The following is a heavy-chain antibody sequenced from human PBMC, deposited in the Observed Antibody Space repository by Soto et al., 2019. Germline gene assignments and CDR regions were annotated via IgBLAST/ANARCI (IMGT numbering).Heavy chain of an antibody. CDR3: ARGRHWLDY. D-gene: IGHD6-19*01. Sequence: QVQLQESGPGLVKPSETVSLTCTVSGGSISSFYWSWIRQPPGKGLEWIGYIYYTGSTNYNPSRKSPVTISVDTSKNQFSLKLSSVTAADMSVYYCARGRHWLDYWGQGTLVTVSS. V-gene: IGHV4-59*01. J-gene: IGHJ4*02. CDR2: IYYTGST. CDR1: GGSISSFY.